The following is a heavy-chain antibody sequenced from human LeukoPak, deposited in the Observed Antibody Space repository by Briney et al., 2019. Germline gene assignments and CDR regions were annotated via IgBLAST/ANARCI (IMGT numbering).Heavy chain of an antibody. Sequence: SETLSLTCTVSGGFISSYYWSWIRQPPGKGLEWIGYIYTSGSTNYNPSLKSRVTISVDTSKNQFSLKLGSVTAADTAVYYCARHVAPYSNFDYWGQGTLVTVSP. CDR3: ARHVAPYSNFDY. CDR2: IYTSGST. D-gene: IGHD4-11*01. J-gene: IGHJ4*02. V-gene: IGHV4-4*09. CDR1: GGFISSYY.